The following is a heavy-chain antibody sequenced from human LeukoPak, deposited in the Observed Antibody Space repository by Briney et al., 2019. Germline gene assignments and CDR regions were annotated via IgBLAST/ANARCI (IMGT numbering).Heavy chain of an antibody. Sequence: GGSLRLSCAGSGFPFSSHGMNWVRQAPGKGLEWVSGISPGGGPTYYADSVKGRFTISRDDSKNTLYLQMKNLRAEDTAVYYCARLRDYYDSSVDYWGQGTLVTVSS. CDR1: GFPFSSHG. V-gene: IGHV3-23*01. D-gene: IGHD3-22*01. J-gene: IGHJ4*02. CDR2: ISPGGGPT. CDR3: ARLRDYYDSSVDY.